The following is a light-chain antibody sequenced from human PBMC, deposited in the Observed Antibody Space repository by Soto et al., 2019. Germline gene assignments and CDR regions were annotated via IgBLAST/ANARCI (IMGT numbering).Light chain of an antibody. V-gene: IGLV2-14*01. J-gene: IGLJ1*01. Sequence: QSALTQPASVSGSPGQSITISCTGTSSDVGGYNYVSWYQQHPGKAPKLMIYEVSNRPSGVSNRFSGSKSGNTASLTISGLQAGAGADYYCSSYTSTTLFVFGPGTKVTVL. CDR1: SSDVGGYNY. CDR2: EVS. CDR3: SSYTSTTLFV.